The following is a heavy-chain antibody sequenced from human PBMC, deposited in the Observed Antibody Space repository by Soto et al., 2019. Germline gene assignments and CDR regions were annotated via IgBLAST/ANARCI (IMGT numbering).Heavy chain of an antibody. Sequence: QVQLQQWGAGLLKPSETLSLTCAVYGVSFSGYYWSWIRQPPWKGLECIGEINHSGSTHYNPSLKSRVTISVDTSKNQFSLQLSSVTAADTAVYYWERGVATVVTSYFAYWGQEPLVTVSS. CDR1: GVSFSGYY. V-gene: IGHV4-34*01. CDR3: ERGVATVVTSYFAY. J-gene: IGHJ4*02. D-gene: IGHD5-12*01. CDR2: INHSGST.